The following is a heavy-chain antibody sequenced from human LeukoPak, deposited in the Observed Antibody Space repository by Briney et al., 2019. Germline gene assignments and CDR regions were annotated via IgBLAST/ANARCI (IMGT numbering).Heavy chain of an antibody. CDR1: GFTFSSYG. CDR2: IRYDGSNK. Sequence: GGSLRLSCAASGFTFSSYGMHWVRQAPGKGLEWVAFIRYDGSNKYYAGSVKGRFTISRDNSKNTLYLQMGSLRAEDMAVYYCARDMHQLGYYYYYMDVWGKGTTVTVSS. J-gene: IGHJ6*03. D-gene: IGHD2-2*01. CDR3: ARDMHQLGYYYYYMDV. V-gene: IGHV3-30*02.